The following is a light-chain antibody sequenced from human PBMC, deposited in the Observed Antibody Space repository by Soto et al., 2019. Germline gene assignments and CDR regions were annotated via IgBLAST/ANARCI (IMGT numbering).Light chain of an antibody. CDR2: DVS. CDR1: QDVRGA. J-gene: IGKJ5*01. CDR3: QQFNSYPIT. V-gene: IGKV1-13*02. Sequence: AIQLTQSPSSLSETVGDRVTITCRASQDVRGALAWYQQKPGKAPKILIYDVSVLESGVPTRFSGSGSGTDFTLTIISLQPVDVATYDCQQFNSYPITFGQGTRLEIK.